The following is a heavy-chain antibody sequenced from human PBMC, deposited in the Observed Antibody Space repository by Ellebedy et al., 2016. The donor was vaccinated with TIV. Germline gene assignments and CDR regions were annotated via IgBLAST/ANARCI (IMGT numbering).Heavy chain of an antibody. Sequence: SETLSLXCAVYGGSFSTYFWSWIRQPPGKGLEWIGEINHSGSSNCNPTLKSRVTISVDTSKNQFSLKLSSVTAADTAVYYCARGGAYYFDYWGQGTLVTVSS. CDR3: ARGGAYYFDY. CDR2: INHSGSS. V-gene: IGHV4-34*01. J-gene: IGHJ4*02. CDR1: GGSFSTYF.